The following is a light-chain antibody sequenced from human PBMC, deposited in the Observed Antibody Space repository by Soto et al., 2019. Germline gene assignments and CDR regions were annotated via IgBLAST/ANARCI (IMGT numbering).Light chain of an antibody. CDR3: EQYNNWPYT. J-gene: IGKJ2*01. CDR1: QTVSSN. V-gene: IGKV3-15*01. CDR2: GAS. Sequence: ETVMTQSPATLSVSPGERATLSCRASQTVSSNLAWYQQTPGQAPRLLIYGASTRSTGITGRFSGSGSGTEFALTISSLQSEDFAVYDCEQYNNWPYTFGQRTKLEIK.